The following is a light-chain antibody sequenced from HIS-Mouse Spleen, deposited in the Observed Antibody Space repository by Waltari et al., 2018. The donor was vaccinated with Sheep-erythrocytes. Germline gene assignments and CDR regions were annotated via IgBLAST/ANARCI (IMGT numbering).Light chain of an antibody. CDR1: QGISSG. V-gene: IGKV1-12*01. CDR3: QQANSFPIT. CDR2: AAS. J-gene: IGKJ5*01. Sequence: TQSPSSVSASVGDRVTITCRASQGISSGLAWYQQKPGKATKLLIYAASSLQSGVPSRFSGSGSGTDFTLTISSLQTEDFATYYCQQANSFPITFGQGTRLEIK.